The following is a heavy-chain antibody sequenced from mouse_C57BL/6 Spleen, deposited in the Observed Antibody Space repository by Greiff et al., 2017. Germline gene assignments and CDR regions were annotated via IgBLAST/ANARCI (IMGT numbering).Heavy chain of an antibody. Sequence: EVMLVESGGGLVKPGGSLKLSCAASGFTFSSYAMSWVRQTPEKRLEWVATISDGGSYTYYPDNVKGRFTISRDNAKNNLYLQMSHLKSEDIAMYYCARELGRVYFDYWGQGTTLTVSS. D-gene: IGHD4-1*01. CDR3: ARELGRVYFDY. J-gene: IGHJ2*01. CDR1: GFTFSSYA. CDR2: ISDGGSYT. V-gene: IGHV5-4*01.